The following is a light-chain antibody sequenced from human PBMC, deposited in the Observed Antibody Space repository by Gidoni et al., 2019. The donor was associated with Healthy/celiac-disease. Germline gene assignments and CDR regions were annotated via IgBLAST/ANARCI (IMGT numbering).Light chain of an antibody. V-gene: IGKV4-1*01. CDR1: QSVLYSSNNKNY. CDR2: WAS. Sequence: DSVMTQSPDHLAVSLGARATINSKSSQSVLYSSNNKNYLAWYQQKPVQPPTLLIYWASTRESGVPDRFSGRGSGTDFTLTISSLQAEDVAVSYCQQYYSTPLTFGGGTKVEIK. J-gene: IGKJ4*01. CDR3: QQYYSTPLT.